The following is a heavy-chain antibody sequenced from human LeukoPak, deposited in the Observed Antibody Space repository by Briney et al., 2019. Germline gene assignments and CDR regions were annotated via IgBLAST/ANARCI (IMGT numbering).Heavy chain of an antibody. CDR1: GFTFSSYG. V-gene: IGHV3-30*02. CDR3: AKDLAGSSGWTQDVYFDY. J-gene: IGHJ4*02. D-gene: IGHD6-19*01. Sequence: PGGSLRLSCAASGFTFSSYGMHWVRQAPGKGLEWVAFIRYDGSNKYYADSVKGRFTISRDNSKNTLYLQMNSLRAEDTAVYYCAKDLAGSSGWTQDVYFDYWGQGTLVTVSS. CDR2: IRYDGSNK.